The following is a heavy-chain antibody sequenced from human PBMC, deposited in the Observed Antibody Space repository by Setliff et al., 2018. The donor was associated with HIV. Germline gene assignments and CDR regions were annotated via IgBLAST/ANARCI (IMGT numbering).Heavy chain of an antibody. CDR1: GYIFTSNW. CDR3: ALSLCYYYSCGYYYNY. V-gene: IGHV5-51*01. J-gene: IGHJ4*02. Sequence: GASLKISSKGSGYIFTSNWSGWVRQMPWKRLEWMWIIYPGDSDAKYSPSLQGQFTISDDKSLSTAYLQWNSLNSSDTAMYYCALSLCYYYSCGYYYNYWGQGTLVTVSS. D-gene: IGHD3-22*01. CDR2: IYPGDSDA.